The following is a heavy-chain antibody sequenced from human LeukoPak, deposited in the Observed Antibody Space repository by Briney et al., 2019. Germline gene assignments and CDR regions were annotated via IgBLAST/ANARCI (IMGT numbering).Heavy chain of an antibody. Sequence: PGGSLRLSCAASGFTFSSYGMHWVRQAPGKGLEWVAFIRYDGSNKYYADSVKGRFTISRDNSKNTLYLQMNSLRAEDTAVYYCAKGMATIGGYFDYWGQGTLVTVSS. V-gene: IGHV3-30*02. CDR1: GFTFSSYG. CDR3: AKGMATIGGYFDY. CDR2: IRYDGSNK. J-gene: IGHJ4*02. D-gene: IGHD5-24*01.